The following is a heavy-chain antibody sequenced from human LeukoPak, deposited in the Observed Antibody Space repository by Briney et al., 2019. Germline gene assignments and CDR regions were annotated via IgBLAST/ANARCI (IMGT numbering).Heavy chain of an antibody. CDR2: IYYSGST. J-gene: IGHJ6*02. V-gene: IGHV4-59*08. Sequence: SETLSLTCTVSGGSISSYYWSWIRQPPGKGLEWIGYIYYSGSTNYNPSLKSRVTISVDTSKNQFSLKLSSVTAADTAVYYCARHSELIGVVVSNPGMDVWGQGTTVTVSS. CDR3: ARHSELIGVVVSNPGMDV. CDR1: GGSISSYY. D-gene: IGHD3-22*01.